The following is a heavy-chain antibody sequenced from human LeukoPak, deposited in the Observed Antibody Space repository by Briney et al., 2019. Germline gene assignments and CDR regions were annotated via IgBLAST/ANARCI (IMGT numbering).Heavy chain of an antibody. CDR3: VRHDYYGSLNWFDP. D-gene: IGHD3-10*01. Sequence: SETLSLTCSVSGGSISSSSYYWGWIRQPPGKGLEWIGSIYYSGTTYYNPSLKSRLTISVDTSKNQFSLKLTSVTAADTAVYYCVRHDYYGSLNWFDPWGQGTLITVSS. J-gene: IGHJ5*02. CDR1: GGSISSSSYY. CDR2: IYYSGTT. V-gene: IGHV4-39*01.